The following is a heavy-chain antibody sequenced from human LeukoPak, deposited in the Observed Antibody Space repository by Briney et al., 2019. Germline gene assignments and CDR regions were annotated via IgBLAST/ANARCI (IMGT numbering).Heavy chain of an antibody. J-gene: IGHJ5*02. V-gene: IGHV4-30-4*08. CDR3: ASLGYCSSTSCYLRRFLFFP. CDR2: IYYSGST. D-gene: IGHD2-2*01. Sequence: SETLSLTCTVSGGSISSGDYYWSWIRQPPGKGLEWVGYIYYSGSTYYNPSLKSRVTSSVETSKNQFSLKLGSVSAAQTAVYYCASLGYCSSTSCYLRRFLFFPWGQGTLVTVSS. CDR1: GGSISSGDYY.